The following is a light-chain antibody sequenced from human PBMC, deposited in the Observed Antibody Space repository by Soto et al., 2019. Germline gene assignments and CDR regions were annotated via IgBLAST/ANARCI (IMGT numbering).Light chain of an antibody. J-gene: IGKJ4*01. CDR3: QQYNNSPLT. CDR1: QKIERW. Sequence: IQMTQSPSTLAAFVGDRATITCRASQKIERWVAWYQQKPGKAPKLLSYKASTLEAGVPSRFSGNGSETEFTLTISSLQSEDIATYYCQQYNNSPLTFGGGTKV. CDR2: KAS. V-gene: IGKV1-5*03.